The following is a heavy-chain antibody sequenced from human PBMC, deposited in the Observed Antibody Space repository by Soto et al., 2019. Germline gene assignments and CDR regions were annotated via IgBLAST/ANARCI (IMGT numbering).Heavy chain of an antibody. J-gene: IGHJ6*02. CDR3: VKGRAKHCSGRTCGLWMDL. D-gene: IGHD6-19*01. CDR1: GFTFKSHA. V-gene: IGHV3-64D*06. CDR2: IHTGGEST. Sequence: GGSLRLSCSASGFTFKSHAMHWVRQVPGKGLEYVSSIHTGGESTFYADAVKGRFIVSRDNSNNTLDLQMTSLKYEDSGVYYCVKGRAKHCSGRTCGLWMDLWGQGTTVTVSS.